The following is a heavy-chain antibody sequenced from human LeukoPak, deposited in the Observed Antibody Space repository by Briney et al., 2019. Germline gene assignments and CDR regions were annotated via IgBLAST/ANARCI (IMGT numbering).Heavy chain of an antibody. CDR1: GYTFTSYD. V-gene: IGHV1-8*01. D-gene: IGHD3-3*01. J-gene: IGHJ5*02. Sequence: ASVKVSCKASGYTFTSYDINWVRQATGQGLEWMGWMNPNSGNTGYAQKFQGRVTMTRNIFISTAYMELSSLRSEDTAVYYCAREWGDYDFWSGYYNWLDPWGQGTLVTVSS. CDR2: MNPNSGNT. CDR3: AREWGDYDFWSGYYNWLDP.